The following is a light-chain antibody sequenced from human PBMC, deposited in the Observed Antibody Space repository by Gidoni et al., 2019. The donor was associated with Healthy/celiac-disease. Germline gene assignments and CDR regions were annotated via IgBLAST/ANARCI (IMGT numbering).Light chain of an antibody. CDR1: QSISSY. CDR3: QQSYSTPFT. V-gene: IGKV1-39*01. J-gene: IGKJ3*01. Sequence: DIQMTKSPSSLSASVGDRVTITCRASQSISSYLNWYQQKPGKSPKLLIYAASSLQSGVPSRISGSGSGTDFTLTISSLQPEDFATYYCQQSYSTPFTFGPGTKVDIK. CDR2: AAS.